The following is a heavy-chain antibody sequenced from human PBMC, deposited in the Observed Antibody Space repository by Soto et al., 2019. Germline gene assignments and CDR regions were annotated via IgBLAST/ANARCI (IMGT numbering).Heavy chain of an antibody. CDR2: ISAYNGNT. V-gene: IGHV1-18*04. J-gene: IGHJ6*02. D-gene: IGHD4-4*01. Sequence: ASVKVSCKASGYTFTSYGISWVRQAPGQGLEWMGWISAYNGNTNYAQKLQGRVTMTTDTSTSTAYMELTSLRSEDTAVYYCARGPVVTTVTSRHFLYFGMDVWGQGTTVTVSS. CDR3: ARGPVVTTVTSRHFLYFGMDV. CDR1: GYTFTSYG.